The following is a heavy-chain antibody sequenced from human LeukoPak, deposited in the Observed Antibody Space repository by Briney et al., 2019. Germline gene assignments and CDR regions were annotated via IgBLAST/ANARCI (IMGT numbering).Heavy chain of an antibody. CDR2: INPNSGGT. CDR3: ALEPIALSI. Sequence: ASVKVSCKASGDTFTGYYMHWVRQAPGQGLEWMGWINPNSGGTEYAQKFQGRVTMTRDTSINTGYMELSRLRYDDTAVYYCALEPIALSIWGQGTMVTVSS. CDR1: GDTFTGYY. J-gene: IGHJ3*01. D-gene: IGHD3-3*01. V-gene: IGHV1-2*02.